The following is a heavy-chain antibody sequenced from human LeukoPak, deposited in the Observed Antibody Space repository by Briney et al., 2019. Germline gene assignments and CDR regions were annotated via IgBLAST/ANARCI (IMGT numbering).Heavy chain of an antibody. CDR2: IYYSGST. CDR1: GGSISSYY. Sequence: PSETLSLTCTVSGGSISSYYWSWIRQPPGKGLERIGYIYYSGSTNYNPSLKSRVTISVDTSKNQFSLKLSSVTAADTAVYYCARDYYDSSGSHYFDYWGQGTLVTVSS. D-gene: IGHD3-22*01. J-gene: IGHJ4*02. CDR3: ARDYYDSSGSHYFDY. V-gene: IGHV4-59*01.